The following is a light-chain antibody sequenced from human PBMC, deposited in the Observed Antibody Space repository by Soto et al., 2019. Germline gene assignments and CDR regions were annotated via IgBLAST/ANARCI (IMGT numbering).Light chain of an antibody. Sequence: EIVLTQSPGTLSLSPGESATLSCRASQSVRNYLAWYQQKPGQAPRLLIYETFHRAIGIPDRFSGSGSGTDFTLTISRLEPEDFAVYYCQQYGNAPFTFGPGTKVDIK. J-gene: IGKJ3*01. CDR2: ETF. V-gene: IGKV3-20*01. CDR1: QSVRNY. CDR3: QQYGNAPFT.